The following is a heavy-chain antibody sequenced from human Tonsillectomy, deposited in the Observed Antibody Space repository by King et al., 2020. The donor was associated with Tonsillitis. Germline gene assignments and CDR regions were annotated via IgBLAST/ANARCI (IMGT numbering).Heavy chain of an antibody. Sequence: VQLVESGGGLVKPGGSLRISCAPSGFTFSDYYMSWIRQAPGKGLEWVSYISRSSRYTNYADSVKGRFNISRDNAKNSLYLQMNSLRAEDTAVYYCAGVVGEITMTVIYYYGLDVWGQGTTVTVSS. V-gene: IGHV3-11*06. CDR1: GFTFSDYY. D-gene: IGHD3-22*01. CDR2: ISRSSRYT. CDR3: AGVVGEITMTVIYYYGLDV. J-gene: IGHJ6*02.